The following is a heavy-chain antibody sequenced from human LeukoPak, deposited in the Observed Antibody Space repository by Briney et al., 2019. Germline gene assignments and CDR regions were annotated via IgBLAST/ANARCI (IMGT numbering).Heavy chain of an antibody. CDR2: IRYDGSNK. V-gene: IGHV3-30*02. Sequence: GGSLRLSCAASGFTFSNFGMHWVRQAPGKGLEWVAFIRYDGSNKYYADSVKGRFTISRDNSKNTLYLQMNSLRVEDTAVYYCAREGHCTNGVCYTAGYYFDYWGQGTLVTVSS. CDR1: GFTFSNFG. CDR3: AREGHCTNGVCYTAGYYFDY. J-gene: IGHJ4*02. D-gene: IGHD2-8*01.